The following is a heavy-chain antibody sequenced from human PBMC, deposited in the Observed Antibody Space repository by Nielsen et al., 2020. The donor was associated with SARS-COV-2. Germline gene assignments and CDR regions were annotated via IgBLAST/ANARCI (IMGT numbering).Heavy chain of an antibody. D-gene: IGHD2-2*01. CDR2: VIPIFGTA. V-gene: IGHV1-69*06. J-gene: IGHJ6*03. CDR3: ARDRGDIVVVPAAMPYYYYYMDV. Sequence: WVRQAPGQGPEWMGGVIPIFGTAKYAQRFQGRATITADKSTSTFYLELSSLRSEDTAVYYCARDRGDIVVVPAAMPYYYYYMDVWGKGTTVTVSS.